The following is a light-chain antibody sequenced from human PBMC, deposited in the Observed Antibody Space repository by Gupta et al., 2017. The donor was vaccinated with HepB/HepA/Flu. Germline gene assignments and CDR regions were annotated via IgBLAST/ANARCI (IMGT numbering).Light chain of an antibody. V-gene: IGKV3-11*01. Sequence: EIVLTQSPATLSWSPGERATRSCRASQSVGSYLAWYRQKPGQAPSLLNYDAAKRATGIPARLSGSGSGTDITLTISSLEAEDVSVYYCQQRSNWAPLNLGGGTQVEI. CDR2: DAA. J-gene: IGKJ4*01. CDR1: QSVGSY. CDR3: QQRSNWAPLN.